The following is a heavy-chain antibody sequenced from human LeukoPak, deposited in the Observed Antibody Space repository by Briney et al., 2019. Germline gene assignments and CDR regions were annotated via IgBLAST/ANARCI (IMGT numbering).Heavy chain of an antibody. CDR2: IKQDGSEK. CDR1: GFTFSSYW. V-gene: IGHV3-7*01. J-gene: IGHJ4*02. D-gene: IGHD3-22*01. CDR3: ARDPHYYDSSGYDY. Sequence: GGSLRLSCAASGFTFSSYWMSWVRQAPGKGLEWVANIKQDGSEKYYVDSVKGRFTISRDNAKNSLYLQMNSLRAEDTAVYYCARDPHYYDSSGYDYWGQGTLVTVPS.